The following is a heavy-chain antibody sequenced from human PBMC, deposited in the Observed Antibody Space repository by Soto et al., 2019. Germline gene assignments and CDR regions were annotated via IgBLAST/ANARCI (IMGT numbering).Heavy chain of an antibody. Sequence: GSGPTLVNPTQTLTLTCTFSGFSLSTLGTCVTWIRQPPGKALEWLALINWDNNGYYTTSLKTRLTISRDTSKNQVVLTMTNVDPVDTATYYCARIPHYSDSYYMDYWGQGTLVTVSS. J-gene: IGHJ4*02. V-gene: IGHV2-70*01. D-gene: IGHD2-21*01. CDR2: INWDNNG. CDR1: GFSLSTLGTC. CDR3: ARIPHYSDSYYMDY.